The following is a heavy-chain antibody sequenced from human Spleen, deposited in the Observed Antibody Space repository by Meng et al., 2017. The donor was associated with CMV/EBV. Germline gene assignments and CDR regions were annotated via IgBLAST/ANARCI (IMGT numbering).Heavy chain of an antibody. CDR3: AKDEGGSGSYKIYGMDV. CDR1: GFTFSNYS. V-gene: IGHV3-21*04. CDR2: ISGSNKYI. J-gene: IGHJ6*02. D-gene: IGHD3-10*01. Sequence: GESLKISCAASGFTFSNYSMNWVRQAPGRGLEWVSSISGSNKYIYYADSLKGRFTISRDNSKNTLYLQMNSLRADDTAVFYCAKDEGGSGSYKIYGMDVWGQGTMVTVSS.